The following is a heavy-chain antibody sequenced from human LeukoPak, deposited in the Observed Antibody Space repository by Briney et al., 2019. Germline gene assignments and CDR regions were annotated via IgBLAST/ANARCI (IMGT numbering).Heavy chain of an antibody. D-gene: IGHD2-21*02. J-gene: IGHJ4*02. CDR3: AKAALSAYCGGDCYSSYY. CDR1: GFTFSTYA. V-gene: IGHV3-23*01. Sequence: GGSLRLSCAASGFTFSTYAMSWVRQAPGKGLEWVSRISDSGGSTYYADSVKGRFTISRDNSKNTLYLQMNSLRAEDTALYYCAKAALSAYCGGDCYSSYYWGQGTLVTVSS. CDR2: ISDSGGST.